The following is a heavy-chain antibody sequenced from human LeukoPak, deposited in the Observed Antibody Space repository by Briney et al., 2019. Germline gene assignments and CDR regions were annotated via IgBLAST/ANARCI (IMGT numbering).Heavy chain of an antibody. V-gene: IGHV3-23*01. CDR1: GFTFSSYA. D-gene: IGHD6-19*01. CDR3: AKDLRSSGWYEYYYYYYGMDV. Sequence: PGGSLRLSCAASGFTFSSYAMSWVRQAPGKGLEWVLAISGSGGSTYYADSVKGRFTISRDNSKNTLYLQMNSLRAEDTAVYYCAKDLRSSGWYEYYYYYYGMDVWGQGTTVTVSS. CDR2: ISGSGGST. J-gene: IGHJ6*02.